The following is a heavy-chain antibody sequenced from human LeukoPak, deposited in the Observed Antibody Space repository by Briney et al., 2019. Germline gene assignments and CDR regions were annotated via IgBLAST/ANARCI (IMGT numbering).Heavy chain of an antibody. D-gene: IGHD2-2*01. CDR3: ARKYCSTTSCLFDN. V-gene: IGHV3-74*01. CDR1: GFTFSTYW. J-gene: IGHJ4*02. CDR2: MNSDGSIT. Sequence: GGSLRLSCAASGFTFSTYWMHWVRQAPGKGLVWVSRMNSDGSITSYADSVKGRFTISRDNAKNSLYLQMNSLRAEDTAVYYCARKYCSTTSCLFDNWGQGTLVTVSS.